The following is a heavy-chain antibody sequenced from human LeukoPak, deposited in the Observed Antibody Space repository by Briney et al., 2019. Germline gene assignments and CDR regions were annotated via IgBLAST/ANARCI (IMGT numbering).Heavy chain of an antibody. D-gene: IGHD3-9*01. CDR2: VDHTGST. CDR1: DDSITMYY. J-gene: IGHJ3*02. V-gene: IGHV4-59*12. CDR3: ARDRVYDILTRTRMDAFDI. Sequence: PSETLSLTCSVSDDSITMYYWTWIRQPPGKGLEWIGYVDHTGSTNFNPSLNGRVSISRDTTKNLLSLKLSSVTAAGTAVYYCARDRVYDILTRTRMDAFDIWGQGTMVTVSS.